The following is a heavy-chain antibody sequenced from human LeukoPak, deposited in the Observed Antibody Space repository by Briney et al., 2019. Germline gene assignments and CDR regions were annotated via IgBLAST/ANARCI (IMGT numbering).Heavy chain of an antibody. D-gene: IGHD6-19*01. V-gene: IGHV3-13*01. CDR2: IDIPGNT. Sequence: GGSLRLSCAASGFTLSTYDMHWVRQTPGKGLEWVSGIDIPGNTYYPDSVKGRFTMSRESAKNSLYLQMNSLRVGDTAVYYCARAVAGTHWFDPWGQGTLVTVSS. CDR1: GFTLSTYD. CDR3: ARAVAGTHWFDP. J-gene: IGHJ5*02.